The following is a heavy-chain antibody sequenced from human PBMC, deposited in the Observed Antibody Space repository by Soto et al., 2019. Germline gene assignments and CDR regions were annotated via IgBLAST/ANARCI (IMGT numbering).Heavy chain of an antibody. J-gene: IGHJ6*02. V-gene: IGHV4-59*01. D-gene: IGHD6-19*01. Sequence: QVQLQESGPGLVKPSETLSLTCTVSGGSISSYYWSWIRQPPGKGLEWIGYIYYSGSTNYNPSLKSRVTISVDTSKNQFSLKLSSVTAADTAVYYCARGVKWSFSGWYYYYYGMDVWGQGTTVTVSS. CDR3: ARGVKWSFSGWYYYYYGMDV. CDR1: GGSISSYY. CDR2: IYYSGST.